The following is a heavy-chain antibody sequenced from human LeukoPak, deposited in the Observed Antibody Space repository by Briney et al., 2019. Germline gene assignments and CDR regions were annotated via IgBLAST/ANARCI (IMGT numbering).Heavy chain of an antibody. J-gene: IGHJ4*02. CDR1: GDSISWTNYY. CDR3: ARHENIIMVPTAHAFDY. Sequence: PSETLSLTCTVSGDSISWTNYYWGWIRQPPGKGLEWSGTIYYSGDSYYNPSLKSRASISVDTSKNRFSLSVNSVTAADTAVYFCARHENIIMVPTAHAFDYWGQGAPVTVSS. V-gene: IGHV4-39*01. D-gene: IGHD2/OR15-2a*01. CDR2: IYYSGDS.